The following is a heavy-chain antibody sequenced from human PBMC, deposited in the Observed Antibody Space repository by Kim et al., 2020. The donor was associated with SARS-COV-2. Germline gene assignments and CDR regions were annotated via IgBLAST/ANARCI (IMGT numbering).Heavy chain of an antibody. V-gene: IGHV4-39*01. CDR3: ATEGGSWDYFAY. J-gene: IGHJ4*02. CDR2: A. D-gene: IGHD6-13*01. Sequence: AYYNPSLKSRVTSAVDTSKNQFSLKLTSVTAADTAVYYCATEGGSWDYFAYCGQGALVTVSS.